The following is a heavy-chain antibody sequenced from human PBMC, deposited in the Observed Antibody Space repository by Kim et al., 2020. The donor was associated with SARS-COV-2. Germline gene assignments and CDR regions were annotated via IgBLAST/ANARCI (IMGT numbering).Heavy chain of an antibody. J-gene: IGHJ4*02. CDR2: INHSGST. CDR1: GGSFSGYY. CDR3: ARGRLRGYYDSSGYYGY. D-gene: IGHD3-22*01. Sequence: SETLSLTCAVYGGSFSGYYWSWIRQPPGTGLEWIGEINHSGSTNYNPSLKSRVTISVDTSKNQFSLKLSSVTAADTAVYYCARGRLRGYYDSSGYYGYWGQGTLVTVSS. V-gene: IGHV4-34*01.